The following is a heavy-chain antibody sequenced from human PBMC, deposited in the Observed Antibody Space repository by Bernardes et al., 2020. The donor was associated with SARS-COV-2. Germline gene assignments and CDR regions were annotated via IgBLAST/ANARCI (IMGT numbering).Heavy chain of an antibody. J-gene: IGHJ5*02. CDR1: GGAFTNYA. V-gene: IGHV1-69*13. CDR3: ARVKNNWFDP. CDR2: IIPSFGSA. Sequence: SVKVSCKASGGAFTNYAISWVRQAPGQGLEWMGGIIPSFGSANYGQKFQGRVTITVDEPTGTAYMELRSLRSEDTAMYFCARVKNNWFDPWGQGTLVTVSS.